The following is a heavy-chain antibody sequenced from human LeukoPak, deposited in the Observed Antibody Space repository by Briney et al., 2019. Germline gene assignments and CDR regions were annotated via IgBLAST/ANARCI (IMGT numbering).Heavy chain of an antibody. D-gene: IGHD3-16*02. Sequence: GGSLRLSCAASGFALSSYAMSWVRQAPGKGLEWVSATSSSDAGTYHAESVRGRFTISRDNSKNTLYLQMNSLRADDAAVYYCAKFPLPLNYYDYWGQGTLVSVSS. V-gene: IGHV3-23*01. CDR3: AKFPLPLNYYDY. CDR2: TSSSDAGT. J-gene: IGHJ4*02. CDR1: GFALSSYA.